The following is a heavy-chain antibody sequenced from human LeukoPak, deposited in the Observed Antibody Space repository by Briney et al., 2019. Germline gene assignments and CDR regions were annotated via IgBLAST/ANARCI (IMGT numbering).Heavy chain of an antibody. CDR3: ARDDRMVRDDAFDI. CDR2: IYTSGST. CDR1: GGSISSYY. D-gene: IGHD3-10*01. V-gene: IGHV4-4*07. Sequence: SETLSLTCTVSGGSISSYYWSWIRQPAGKGLEWIGRIYTSGSTNYNPSLKSRVTMSVDTSKNQFSLKLSSVTAADTAVYYCARDDRMVRDDAFDIWGQGTMVTVSS. J-gene: IGHJ3*02.